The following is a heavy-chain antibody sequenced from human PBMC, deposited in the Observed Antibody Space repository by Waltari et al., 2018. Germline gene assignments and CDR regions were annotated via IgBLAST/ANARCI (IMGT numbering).Heavy chain of an antibody. CDR2: INTANGNT. CDR3: AREMTRGGGSLDY. D-gene: IGHD3-16*01. CDR1: EYRFTSYP. Sequence: HVQVAQSGGAVKEPAASVKLSCKASEYRFTSYPVHWVRQAPGQSLEWMGWINTANGNTRYSQKFQGRVTFTRDTSASTAFMELSSLISEDTAMYYCAREMTRGGGSLDYWGQGTLVTVSS. V-gene: IGHV1-3*04. J-gene: IGHJ4*02.